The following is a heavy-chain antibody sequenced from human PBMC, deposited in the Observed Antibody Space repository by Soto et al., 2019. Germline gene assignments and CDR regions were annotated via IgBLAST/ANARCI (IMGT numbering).Heavy chain of an antibody. D-gene: IGHD2-15*01. Sequence: GASVKVSCKASGYTFTSYYMHWVRQAPGQGLEWMGIINPSGGSTSYAQKFQGRVTMTRDTSTSTVYMELSSLRSEDTAVYYCARDVAVVAATNSVTVADYYGMEVWGQGTTVTVS. CDR3: ARDVAVVAATNSVTVADYYGMEV. CDR2: INPSGGST. CDR1: GYTFTSYY. J-gene: IGHJ6*02. V-gene: IGHV1-46*01.